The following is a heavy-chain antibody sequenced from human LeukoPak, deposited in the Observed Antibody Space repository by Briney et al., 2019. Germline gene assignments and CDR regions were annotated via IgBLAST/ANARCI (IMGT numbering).Heavy chain of an antibody. J-gene: IGHJ3*01. Sequence: GGSLRLSCAAPEFTFSRYAMTWVRQAPGKGLEWVSSITSRDGRASYADSVKGRFTVSRDNSKNTPNLQMNYLRVQDTAVYYCARDPNGDYLGAFDFWGQGTLVTVSS. CDR2: ITSRDGRA. D-gene: IGHD4-17*01. CDR3: ARDPNGDYLGAFDF. V-gene: IGHV3-23*01. CDR1: EFTFSRYA.